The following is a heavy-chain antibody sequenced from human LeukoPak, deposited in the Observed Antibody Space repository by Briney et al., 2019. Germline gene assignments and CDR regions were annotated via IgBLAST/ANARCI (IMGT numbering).Heavy chain of an antibody. V-gene: IGHV3-7*01. D-gene: IGHD6-13*01. CDR3: AREQQLVPYYFDY. Sequence: PGGSLRLSCAASGFTFSSYWMSWVRQAPGKGLEWVANIKQDGSEKYYVDSVKGRFTISRDNAKNSLYLQMNSLRAEDTAVYYCAREQQLVPYYFDYWGQGTLVTVSS. CDR2: IKQDGSEK. CDR1: GFTFSSYW. J-gene: IGHJ4*02.